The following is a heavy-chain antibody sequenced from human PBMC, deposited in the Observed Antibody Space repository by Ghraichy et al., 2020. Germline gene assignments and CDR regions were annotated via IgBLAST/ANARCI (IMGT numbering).Heavy chain of an antibody. CDR2: INHSGST. J-gene: IGHJ3*02. Sequence: ESLNISCAVYGGSFSGYYWSWIRQPPGKGLEWIGEINHSGSTNYNPSLKSRVTISVDTSKNQFSLKLSSVTAADTAVYYCARSSWIQLWFAFDIWGQGTMVTVSS. D-gene: IGHD5-18*01. CDR1: GGSFSGYY. V-gene: IGHV4-34*01. CDR3: ARSSWIQLWFAFDI.